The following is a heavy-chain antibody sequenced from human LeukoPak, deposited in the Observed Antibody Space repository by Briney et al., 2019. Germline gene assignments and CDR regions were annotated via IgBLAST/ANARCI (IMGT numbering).Heavy chain of an antibody. Sequence: SETLSLTCIVSGDSMRNYHRTWIRQSPGKELEWIGSISYSGSTNYNPSLKNRVTMSIDTSKNQFSLKLNSVTVADTAFYYCVRSGLVRGVSTWGQGTLVTVSS. J-gene: IGHJ4*02. D-gene: IGHD3-10*01. CDR3: VRSGLVRGVST. CDR1: GDSMRNYH. CDR2: ISYSGST. V-gene: IGHV4-59*01.